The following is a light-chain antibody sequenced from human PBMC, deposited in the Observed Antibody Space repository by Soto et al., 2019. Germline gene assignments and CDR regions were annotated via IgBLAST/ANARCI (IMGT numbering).Light chain of an antibody. Sequence: QSVLTQPASVSGSPGQSITISCTGTSSDVGSYNLVSWYQQHPGKAPKLILYEVTTRPSGVSSRFSGSKSGNTASLTISGLQADDEANYYCSSYTSSNTPYVFGTGTKVTVL. J-gene: IGLJ1*01. V-gene: IGLV2-14*02. CDR2: EVT. CDR3: SSYTSSNTPYV. CDR1: SSDVGSYNL.